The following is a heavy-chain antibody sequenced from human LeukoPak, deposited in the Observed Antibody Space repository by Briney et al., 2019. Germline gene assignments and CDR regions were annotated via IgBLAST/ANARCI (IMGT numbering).Heavy chain of an antibody. Sequence: ASVKVSCKASGYTFTSYGISWVRQAPGQGLEWMGWISAYNGNTNYAQKLQGRVTMTTDTSTSTAYMELRSLRSDDTAVYYCAREGAYCSSTSCHIQNWFDPWGQGTLVTVSS. V-gene: IGHV1-18*01. CDR3: AREGAYCSSTSCHIQNWFDP. D-gene: IGHD2-2*01. CDR1: GYTFTSYG. CDR2: ISAYNGNT. J-gene: IGHJ5*02.